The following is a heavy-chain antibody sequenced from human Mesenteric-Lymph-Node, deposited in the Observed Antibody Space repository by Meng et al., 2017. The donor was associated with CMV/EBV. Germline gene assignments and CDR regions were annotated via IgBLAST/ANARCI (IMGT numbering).Heavy chain of an antibody. CDR1: GFTSIAFA. Sequence: GGSLRPSCAASGFTSIAFAMSWFRQAPAKGLEWVSFVYSGAISTIYADSVKGRFTIFRDNSKNTLYLQMNSLRAEDTAVYYCARDQEYQLITSFYYYYGMDDWGQGTTVTVSS. J-gene: IGHJ6*02. V-gene: IGHV3-23*03. CDR2: VYSGAIST. D-gene: IGHD2-2*01. CDR3: ARDQEYQLITSFYYYYGMDD.